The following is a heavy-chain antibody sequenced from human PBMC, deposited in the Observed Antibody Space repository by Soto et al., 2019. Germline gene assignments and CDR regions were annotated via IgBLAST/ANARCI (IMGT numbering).Heavy chain of an antibody. CDR1: GDSISSPDYY. CDR2: VYYRGSI. Sequence: SETLSLTCTVSGDSISSPDYYWSWIRQAPGKGLELIGYVYYRGSIYYTPSFESRVSISVDTSKNQFSLKLSSVTAADTAVYYCAREGYDSSGYYHYNWFDPWGQGTLVTVSS. CDR3: AREGYDSSGYYHYNWFDP. J-gene: IGHJ5*02. V-gene: IGHV4-30-4*01. D-gene: IGHD3-22*01.